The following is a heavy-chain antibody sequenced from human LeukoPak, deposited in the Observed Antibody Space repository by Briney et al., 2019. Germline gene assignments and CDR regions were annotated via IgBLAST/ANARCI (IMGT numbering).Heavy chain of an antibody. CDR2: ISGSGGST. CDR1: GFTFSSYA. CDR3: AKEGYCSSTSCYSYYYYGMDV. Sequence: GGSLRLSCAASGFTFSSYAMSWVRQAPGKGLEWVSAISGSGGSTYYADSVKGRSTISRDNSKNTLYLQMNSLRAEDTAVYYCAKEGYCSSTSCYSYYYYGMDVWGQGTTVTVSS. V-gene: IGHV3-23*01. J-gene: IGHJ6*02. D-gene: IGHD2-2*02.